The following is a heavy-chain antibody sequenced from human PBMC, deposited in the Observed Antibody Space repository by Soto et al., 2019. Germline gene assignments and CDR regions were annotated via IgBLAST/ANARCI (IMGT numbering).Heavy chain of an antibody. Sequence: QVQLQESGPGLVKPSQTLSLICTVSGDSVISGDTYLNWIGQHPERGLEWMGYINYRGTTNYHPALKIPILISVDNSTTWLPRRLPSVTAPETAVYYCARDAAGGAPHWGQGAGVTVSS. D-gene: IGHD6-13*01. J-gene: IGHJ4*02. CDR2: INYRGTT. CDR1: GDSVISGDTY. CDR3: ARDAAGGAPH. V-gene: IGHV4-31*01.